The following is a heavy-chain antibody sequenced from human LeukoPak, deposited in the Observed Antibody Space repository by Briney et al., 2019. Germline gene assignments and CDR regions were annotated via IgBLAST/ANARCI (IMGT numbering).Heavy chain of an antibody. Sequence: GGSLRLSCAASGFTFSSYEMDWVRQAPGKGLEGGSYISHTGSTIYYAESVKGRFTISRDNAKNSLYLQMNSLRAEDTAVYYCVRDKRFGDVRIRAFDIWGQGTMVTVSS. CDR1: GFTFSSYE. CDR3: VRDKRFGDVRIRAFDI. D-gene: IGHD3-10*01. CDR2: ISHTGSTI. V-gene: IGHV3-48*03. J-gene: IGHJ3*02.